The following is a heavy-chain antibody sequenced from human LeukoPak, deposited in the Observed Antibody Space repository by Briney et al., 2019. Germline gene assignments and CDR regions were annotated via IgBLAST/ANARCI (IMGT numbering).Heavy chain of an antibody. CDR2: FDPEDGET. V-gene: IGHV1-24*01. J-gene: IGHJ6*02. CDR1: GYILTELS. CDR3: ATGRAMTNGMDV. Sequence: ASVKVSCKVSGYILTELSMHWVRQAPGKGLEWMGGFDPEDGETIYAQKFQGRVTMTEDTSTDTAYMELSSLRSEDTAVYYCATGRAMTNGMDVWGQGTTVTVSS.